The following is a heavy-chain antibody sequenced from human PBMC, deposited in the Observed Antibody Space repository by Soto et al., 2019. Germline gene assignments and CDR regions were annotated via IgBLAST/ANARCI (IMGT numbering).Heavy chain of an antibody. CDR1: GFTFSSYG. CDR3: ARVGRGMDV. V-gene: IGHV3-33*01. CDR2: MWYDGSNK. Sequence: XVSLRLYCAASGFTFSSYGMHWVRQAPGKGLEWVAVMWYDGSNKYYADSVKGRFTISRDNSKNTLYLQMNSLRAEDTAVYYCARVGRGMDVWGQGTTVTVSS. J-gene: IGHJ6*02.